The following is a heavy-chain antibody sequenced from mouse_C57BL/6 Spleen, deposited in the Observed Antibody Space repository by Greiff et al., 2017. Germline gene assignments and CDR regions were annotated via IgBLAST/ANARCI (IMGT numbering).Heavy chain of an antibody. CDR3: ARGNQLYYYAMDY. J-gene: IGHJ4*01. CDR2: IYPGDGDT. V-gene: IGHV1-82*01. D-gene: IGHD2-1*01. CDR1: GYAFSSSW. Sequence: QVQLQQSGPELVKPGASVKISCKASGYAFSSSWMNWVKQRPGKGLEWIGRIYPGDGDTNYNGKFKGKATLTADKSSSTAYMQLSSRTSEDSAVYFCARGNQLYYYAMDYWGQGTSVTVSS.